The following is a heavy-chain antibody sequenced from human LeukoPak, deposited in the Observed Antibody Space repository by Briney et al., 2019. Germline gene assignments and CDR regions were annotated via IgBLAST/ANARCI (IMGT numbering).Heavy chain of an antibody. CDR2: ISGSGSYI. D-gene: IGHD3-9*01. CDR1: GFTFSSYS. CDR3: ARNYDVLTGYPYYFDH. Sequence: GGSLRLSCAASGFTFSSYSMNWVRQAPGKGLEWVSSISGSGSYIYYADSVKGRFTISRDNAKNSLYLQMSSLTPEDTAVYYCARNYDVLTGYPYYFDHWGQGILVTVSS. V-gene: IGHV3-21*01. J-gene: IGHJ4*02.